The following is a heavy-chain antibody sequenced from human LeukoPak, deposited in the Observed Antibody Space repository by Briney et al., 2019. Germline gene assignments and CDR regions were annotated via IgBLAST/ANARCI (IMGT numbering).Heavy chain of an antibody. CDR3: ARQSKYYYDSSGFWYLHY. D-gene: IGHD3-22*01. CDR1: GDSFSTFA. CDR2: INPILGIA. J-gene: IGHJ4*02. V-gene: IGHV1-69*04. Sequence: GASVKVSCKASGDSFSTFAISWVRQAPGQGLEWMGRINPILGIANYAQKFQGRVTITADKSTSTVYMELSSLRSEDTAVYYCARQSKYYYDSSGFWYLHYWGQGTLVTVSS.